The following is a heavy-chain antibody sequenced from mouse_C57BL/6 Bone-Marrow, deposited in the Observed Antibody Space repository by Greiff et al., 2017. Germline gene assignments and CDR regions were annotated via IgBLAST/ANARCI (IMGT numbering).Heavy chain of an antibody. CDR2: IYPGDGDT. Sequence: VQLQQSGPELVKPGASVKISCKASGYAFSSSWMNWVKQRPGKGLEWIGRIYPGDGDTNYNGKFKGKATLTADKSSSTAYMQLSSLTSEDSAVYFCAPYYYGSRTFAYWGQGTLVTVSA. J-gene: IGHJ3*01. V-gene: IGHV1-82*01. D-gene: IGHD1-1*01. CDR3: APYYYGSRTFAY. CDR1: GYAFSSSW.